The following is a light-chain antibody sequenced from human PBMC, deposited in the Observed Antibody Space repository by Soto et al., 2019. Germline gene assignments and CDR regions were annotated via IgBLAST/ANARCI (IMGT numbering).Light chain of an antibody. CDR3: QQSYSTPLT. Sequence: DIQMSQSPSPPSASVVDRVSITCLSSQRVNTCVAWYRRTPGKAHKLLIYAASSWQSGVPSRFSGSGSGTDFTLTISSLQPEDFATYYCQQSYSTPLTFGGGSKV. CDR1: QRVNTC. J-gene: IGKJ4*01. CDR2: AAS. V-gene: IGKV1-39*01.